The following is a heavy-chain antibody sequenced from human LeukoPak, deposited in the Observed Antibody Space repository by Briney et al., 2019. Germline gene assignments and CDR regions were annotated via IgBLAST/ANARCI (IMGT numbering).Heavy chain of an antibody. V-gene: IGHV3-30*18. CDR3: AKDTGIAVTTYTFGY. CDR1: GFTFSSYG. J-gene: IGHJ4*02. CDR2: ISYDGSNK. D-gene: IGHD4-17*01. Sequence: GGSLRLSCAASGFTFSSYGMHWVRQAPGKGLEWVAVISYDGSNKYYADSVKGRFTISRDNSKNTLYLQMSSLRAEDTAVYYCAKDTGIAVTTYTFGYWGQGTLVTVSS.